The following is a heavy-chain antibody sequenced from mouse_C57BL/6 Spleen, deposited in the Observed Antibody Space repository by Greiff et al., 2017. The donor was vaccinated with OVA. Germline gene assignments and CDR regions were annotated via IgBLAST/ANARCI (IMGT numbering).Heavy chain of an antibody. D-gene: IGHD1-1*01. CDR1: GFNIKDYY. CDR3: TKSTTVVEGDFDV. V-gene: IGHV14-1*01. J-gene: IGHJ1*03. Sequence: VQLQQSGAELVRPGASVKLSCTASGFNIKDYYMHWVKQRPEQGLEWIGRIDPEDGDTEYAPKFQGKATMTADTSSNTAYLQLSSLTSEDTAVYYCTKSTTVVEGDFDVWGTGTTVTVSS. CDR2: IDPEDGDT.